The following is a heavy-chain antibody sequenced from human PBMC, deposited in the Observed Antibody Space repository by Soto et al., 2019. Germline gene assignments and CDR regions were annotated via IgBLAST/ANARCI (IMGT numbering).Heavy chain of an antibody. D-gene: IGHD3-22*01. CDR1: GGSISSGDYY. J-gene: IGHJ5*02. CDR2: IYYSGST. Sequence: PSETLSLTCTVSGGSISSGDYYWSWIRQPPGKGLEWIGYIYYSGSTYYNPSLKSRVTISVDTSKNQFSLKLSSVTAADTAVYYCARGAYYYDSSGNWFGPWGQGTLVTVSS. CDR3: ARGAYYYDSSGNWFGP. V-gene: IGHV4-30-4*01.